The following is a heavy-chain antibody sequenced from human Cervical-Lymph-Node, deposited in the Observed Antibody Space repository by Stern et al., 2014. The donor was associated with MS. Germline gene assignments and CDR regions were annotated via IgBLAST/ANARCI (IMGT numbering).Heavy chain of an antibody. J-gene: IGHJ6*02. V-gene: IGHV1-2*02. D-gene: IGHD4-17*01. CDR2: INLNSGDT. CDR1: GYSFTAYY. CDR3: ARAGTGDYNYYYYGLNV. Sequence: QDQLVQSGAEVKKPGASVTVSCKASGYSFTAYYMHWVRQAPGQGLEWMGWINLNSGDTNYAQRFQGRVTMTRDTSISTAYMDLRRLRSDDTAVYFCARAGTGDYNYYYYGLNVWGQGTTVTVSS.